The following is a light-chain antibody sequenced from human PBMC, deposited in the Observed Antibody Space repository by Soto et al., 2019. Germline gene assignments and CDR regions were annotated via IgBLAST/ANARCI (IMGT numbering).Light chain of an antibody. CDR1: SSDAGGYNY. V-gene: IGLV2-8*01. J-gene: IGLJ1*01. CDR3: SSYAGSNKSV. CDR2: EVS. Sequence: QSVLTQPPSASGSPGQSVTISCTGTSSDAGGYNYVSWYQQHPGKAPKLMIYEVSKRPSGVPDRFSGSKSGNTASLTVSGLQPEDEADYYCSSYAGSNKSVFGTGTKVTVL.